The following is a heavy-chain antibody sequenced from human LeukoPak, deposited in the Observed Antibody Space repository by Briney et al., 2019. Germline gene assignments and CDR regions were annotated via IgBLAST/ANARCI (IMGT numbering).Heavy chain of an antibody. CDR1: GFTFSSYS. Sequence: GGSLRLXCAASGFTFSSYSMKWVRQAPGKGLEWVSYISSSSSTIQYADSVKGRFTISRDNAKDSLYLQMNSLRAEDTAVYFCARSVFQGAFDIWGQGTLVTASS. D-gene: IGHD5/OR15-5a*01. V-gene: IGHV3-48*01. CDR2: ISSSSSTI. J-gene: IGHJ3*02. CDR3: ARSVFQGAFDI.